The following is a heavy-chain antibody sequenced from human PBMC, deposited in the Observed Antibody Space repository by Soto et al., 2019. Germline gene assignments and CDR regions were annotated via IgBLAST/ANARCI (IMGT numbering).Heavy chain of an antibody. V-gene: IGHV3-72*01. CDR2: LKDRSQNYAT. J-gene: IGHJ5*01. D-gene: IGHD1-26*01. CDR3: AREGDARWLDS. CDR1: GFSVSGWY. Sequence: EVQLVESGGDLVQPGGSARLSCAASGFSVSGWYMDWVRQAPGKVLEWVARLKDRSQNYATEYAASVKGRFTVSRHPSQNSIFLQMNSLKIEDTAVYYCAREGDARWLDSWGQGTLVTVS.